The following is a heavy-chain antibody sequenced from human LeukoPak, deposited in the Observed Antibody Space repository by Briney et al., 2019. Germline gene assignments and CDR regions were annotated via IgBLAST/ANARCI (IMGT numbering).Heavy chain of an antibody. CDR3: ARFGRFYGIGGDNWFDP. J-gene: IGHJ5*02. CDR2: INPNSGGT. Sequence: GASVKVSCKASGYTFTGYYMHWVRQAPGQGLEWMGWINPNSGGTNYAQKFQGRVTMTRDTSISTAYVELSRLRSDDTAVYYCARFGRFYGIGGDNWFDPWGQGTLVTVSS. CDR1: GYTFTGYY. D-gene: IGHD3-16*01. V-gene: IGHV1-2*02.